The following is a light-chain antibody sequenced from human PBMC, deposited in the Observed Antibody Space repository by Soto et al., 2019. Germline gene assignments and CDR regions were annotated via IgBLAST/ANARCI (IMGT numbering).Light chain of an antibody. J-gene: IGLJ2*01. V-gene: IGLV2-14*01. Sequence: QPVLTQPASVSGSPGQSITISCTGTSDDIGANNYVSWYQHHPGKAPKILIYEAANRPSGISHRFSGPKSGNTASLTISGLQAEDEADYFCTSYTSASTLVFGGGTKLTVL. CDR1: SDDIGANNY. CDR2: EAA. CDR3: TSYTSASTLV.